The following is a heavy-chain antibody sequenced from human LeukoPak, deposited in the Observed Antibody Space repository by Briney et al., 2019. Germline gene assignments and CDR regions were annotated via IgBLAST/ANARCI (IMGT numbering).Heavy chain of an antibody. J-gene: IGHJ4*02. CDR3: ARDSRQQLFDY. CDR2: ISSSSSTI. Sequence: PGGSLRLSCAASGFTFSSYSMNWVRQAPGKGLEWVSHISSSSSTIYYADSVKGRFTISRDNAKSSLYLQMNGLRAEDTAVYYCARDSRQQLFDYWGQGTLVTVSS. V-gene: IGHV3-48*04. D-gene: IGHD4-11*01. CDR1: GFTFSSYS.